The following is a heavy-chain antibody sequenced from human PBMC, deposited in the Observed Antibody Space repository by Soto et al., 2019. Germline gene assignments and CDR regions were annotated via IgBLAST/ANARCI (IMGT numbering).Heavy chain of an antibody. CDR3: ARDRVDCGGDCCLFDY. D-gene: IGHD2-21*02. J-gene: IGHJ4*02. Sequence: KPSETLSLTCTVSGGSISSGGYYWSWIRQHPGKGLEWIGYIYYSGSTYYNPSLKSRVTISVDTSKNQFSLKLISVTAAATAVYYCARDRVDCGGDCCLFDYWGQGTLVTVSS. V-gene: IGHV4-31*02. CDR2: IYYSGST. CDR1: GGSISSGGYY.